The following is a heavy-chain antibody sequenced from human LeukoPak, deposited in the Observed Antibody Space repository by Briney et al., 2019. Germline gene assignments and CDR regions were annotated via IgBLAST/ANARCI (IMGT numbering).Heavy chain of an antibody. Sequence: ASVKVSXKASGYTFTSYYMHWVRQAPGQGLEWMGIINPSGGSTSYAQKFQGRVTMTRDTSTSTVYMELSSLRSEDTAVYYCARAISQLPPYNWFDPWGQGTLVTVSS. CDR3: ARAISQLPPYNWFDP. CDR1: GYTFTSYY. CDR2: INPSGGST. J-gene: IGHJ5*02. V-gene: IGHV1-46*03. D-gene: IGHD2-2*01.